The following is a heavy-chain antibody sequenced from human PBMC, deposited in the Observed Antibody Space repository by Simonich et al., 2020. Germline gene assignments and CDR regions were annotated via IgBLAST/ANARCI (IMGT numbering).Heavy chain of an antibody. CDR1: GFTFSSYD. Sequence: EVQLVESGGGLVQPGGSLRLSCAASGFTFSSYDMHWVPQATGKVLEVVSAIWNPGDTYYPGSVKGRFTSSRENAKNSLYLQMNSLRAGDTAVYYCARGGYSGSYNWFDPWGQGTLVTVSS. CDR2: IWNPGDT. D-gene: IGHD1-26*01. CDR3: ARGGYSGSYNWFDP. J-gene: IGHJ5*02. V-gene: IGHV3-13*01.